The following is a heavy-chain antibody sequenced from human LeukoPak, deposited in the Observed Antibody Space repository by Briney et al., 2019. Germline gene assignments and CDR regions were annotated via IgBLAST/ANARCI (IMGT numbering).Heavy chain of an antibody. CDR2: IYTSGST. V-gene: IGHV4-61*02. J-gene: IGHJ4*02. CDR3: ARGGERYCSSTSCSLDY. CDR1: GGSISSGSYY. Sequence: SETLSLTCTVSGGSISSGSYYWSWIRQPAGKGLEWIGRIYTSGSTNYNPSLKSRDTISVDTSKNQFSLKLSSVTAADTAVYYCARGGERYCSSTSCSLDYWGQGTLVTVSS. D-gene: IGHD2-2*01.